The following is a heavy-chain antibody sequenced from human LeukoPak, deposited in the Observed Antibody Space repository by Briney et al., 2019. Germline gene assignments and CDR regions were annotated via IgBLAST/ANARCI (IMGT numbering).Heavy chain of an antibody. CDR1: GYTFTGYY. D-gene: IGHD3-10*01. Sequence: GASVKVSCKASGYTFTGYYMHWVRQAPGQGLEWMGWINPDSGGTNCAQKFQGRVSMTRDTSTSTVYMELSSLRSEDTAVYYCARNRGHRSPRAWFDPWGQGTLVTVSS. V-gene: IGHV1-2*02. J-gene: IGHJ5*02. CDR3: ARNRGHRSPRAWFDP. CDR2: INPDSGGT.